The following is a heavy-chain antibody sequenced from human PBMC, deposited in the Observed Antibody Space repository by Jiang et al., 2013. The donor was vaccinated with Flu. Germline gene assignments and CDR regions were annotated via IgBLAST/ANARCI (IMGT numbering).Heavy chain of an antibody. CDR1: GYTFTTYA. V-gene: IGHV7-4-1*02. CDR2: ISTNTGNP. Sequence: CKASGYTFTTYAMNWVRQAPGQGLEWMGWISTNTGNPTYAQGFTGRFVFSLDTSVSTAYLQINSLKAEDTAVYYCARDEGIAAAGLDYWGQGTLVTVSS. D-gene: IGHD6-13*01. J-gene: IGHJ4*02. CDR3: ARDEGIAAAGLDY.